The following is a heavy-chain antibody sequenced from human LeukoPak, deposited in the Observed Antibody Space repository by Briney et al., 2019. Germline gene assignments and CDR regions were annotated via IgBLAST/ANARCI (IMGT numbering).Heavy chain of an antibody. D-gene: IGHD6-19*01. CDR2: IYPGDSDT. V-gene: IGHV5-51*01. Sequence: GESLKISCKGSGYSFTSYWIGWVRQMPGKGLEWMGIIYPGDSDTRYSPSFQGQVTILADKSISTAYLQWSSLKASDTAMYYCARPLPTTGFRSSVSGFDYWGQGTLVTVSS. CDR3: ARPLPTTGFRSSVSGFDY. CDR1: GYSFTSYW. J-gene: IGHJ4*02.